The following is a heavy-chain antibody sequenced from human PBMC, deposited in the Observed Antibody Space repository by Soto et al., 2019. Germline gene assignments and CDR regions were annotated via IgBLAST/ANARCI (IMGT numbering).Heavy chain of an antibody. CDR3: ARGGYNYATYYFDY. CDR1: GYNFISYW. Sequence: GESLKISCKGSGYNFISYWIGWVRQMPGKGLEWMGVIFPGDSDTRYSPSFQGQVTISADRSISVAYLQWSSLKASDTAMYYCARGGYNYATYYFDYWGQGTLGTVSS. CDR2: IFPGDSDT. J-gene: IGHJ4*02. V-gene: IGHV5-51*01. D-gene: IGHD5-18*01.